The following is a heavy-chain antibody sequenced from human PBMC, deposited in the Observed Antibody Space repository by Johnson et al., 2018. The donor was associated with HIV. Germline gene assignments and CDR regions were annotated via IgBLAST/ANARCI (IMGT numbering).Heavy chain of an antibody. CDR2: IGTAGDT. V-gene: IGHV3-13*01. J-gene: IGHJ3*02. D-gene: IGHD4-23*01. Sequence: VHLVESGGGLKQPGGSLRLSCAASGFTFSSYDMHWVRQATGKGLEWVSTIGTAGDTYYADSVKGRFTVSRDNSKNTLYLQMNSLRAEDTAMYYCAKSPAKDHGGNSGALAIWGQGTMVTVSS. CDR3: AKSPAKDHGGNSGALAI. CDR1: GFTFSSYD.